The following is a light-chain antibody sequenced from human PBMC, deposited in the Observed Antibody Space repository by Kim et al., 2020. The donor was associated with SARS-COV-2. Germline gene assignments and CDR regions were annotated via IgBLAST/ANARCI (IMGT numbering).Light chain of an antibody. V-gene: IGKV3-20*01. CDR1: QSVSSNH. CDR2: GAS. J-gene: IGKJ2*01. CDR3: HQYSNSPHT. Sequence: EIVLTQSPGTLSLSPGEGTTLSCRASQSVSSNHFVWYQQKPGQAPRLLIYGASIRATGIPDRFSGSGSGTDFTLTISRLEPEDFAVYFCHQYSNSPHTFGQGTKLEIK.